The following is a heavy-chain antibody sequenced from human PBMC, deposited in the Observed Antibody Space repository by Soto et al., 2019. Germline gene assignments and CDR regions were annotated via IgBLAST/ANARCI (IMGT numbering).Heavy chain of an antibody. CDR1: GFTFSSYW. J-gene: IGHJ4*02. CDR2: INGGGSKT. CDR3: ARCGGDCYDSCPRAY. D-gene: IGHD2-21*02. Sequence: GGSLRLSCAASGFTFSSYWMHWVRQTPEKGLVWVSHINGGGSKTTYADSVKGRLTISRDNSKNTLYLQMSSLRAEDTAVYYCARCGGDCYDSCPRAYWGQGTLVTVSS. V-gene: IGHV3-74*01.